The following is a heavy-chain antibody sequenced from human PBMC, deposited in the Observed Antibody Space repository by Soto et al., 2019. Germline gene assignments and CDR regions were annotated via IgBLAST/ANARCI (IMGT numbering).Heavy chain of an antibody. D-gene: IGHD2-8*01. CDR1: GGSISSGGFS. CDR2: IYYSGGT. CDR3: AKNGLDNSPSAIDS. V-gene: IGHV4-30-2*01. Sequence: TLSLTCAVSGGSISSGGFSWTWIRQPPGKGLEFIGYIYYSGGTYYNPSLKSRVTISVDRSKNQFSLRLSSVTAADTALYYCAKNGLDNSPSAIDSWGPGTLVTVSS. J-gene: IGHJ4*02.